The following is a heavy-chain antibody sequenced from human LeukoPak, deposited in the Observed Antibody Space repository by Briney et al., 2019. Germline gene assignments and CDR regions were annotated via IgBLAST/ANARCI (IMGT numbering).Heavy chain of an antibody. CDR2: IYDSGST. CDR3: ARDCSGGSCYGAFDI. J-gene: IGHJ3*02. D-gene: IGHD2-15*01. V-gene: IGHV4-30-4*01. CDR1: GASIRSGDYY. Sequence: SQTLSLTCTVSGASIRSGDYYWSWIRQPPGKGLEWIGYIYDSGSTYHNPSLKSRITISVDTSENRFSLKLSSVTATDTAVYYCARDCSGGSCYGAFDIWGQGTMVTVSS.